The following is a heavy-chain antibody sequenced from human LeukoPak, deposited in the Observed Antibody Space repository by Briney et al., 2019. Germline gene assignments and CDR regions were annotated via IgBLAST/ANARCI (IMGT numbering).Heavy chain of an antibody. CDR2: ISGSGGST. CDR3: ARVCIMITFGGVIAEQEYYFDY. Sequence: PGGSLRLSCAASGFTFSSYAMSWVRQAPGKGLEWVSAISGSGGSTYYADSVKGRFTISRDNSKNTLYLQMNSLRAEDTAVYYCARVCIMITFGGVIAEQEYYFDYWGQGTLVTVSS. V-gene: IGHV3-23*01. CDR1: GFTFSSYA. J-gene: IGHJ4*02. D-gene: IGHD3-16*02.